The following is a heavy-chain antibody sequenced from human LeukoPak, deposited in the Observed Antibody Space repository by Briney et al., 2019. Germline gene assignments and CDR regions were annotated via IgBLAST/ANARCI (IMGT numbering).Heavy chain of an antibody. CDR1: GFPFSRYW. Sequence: GGSLRLSCAASGFPFSRYWMTWVRQAPGKGPEWVANIKYDGSEKFYVGSVRGRFTISRDNTNNSLHLQMNSLRAEDTAIYYCARDPTYDSGSPLGYGGQGTLVAVSS. J-gene: IGHJ4*02. V-gene: IGHV3-7*01. CDR3: ARDPTYDSGSPLGY. D-gene: IGHD3-10*01. CDR2: IKYDGSEK.